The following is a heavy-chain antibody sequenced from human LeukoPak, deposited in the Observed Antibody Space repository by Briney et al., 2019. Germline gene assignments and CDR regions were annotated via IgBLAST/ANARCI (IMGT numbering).Heavy chain of an antibody. CDR2: ISSSSSYI. J-gene: IGHJ4*02. V-gene: IGHV3-21*01. Sequence: GGSLRLSCAASGFTFSSYSMNWVRQAPGKGLEWVSSISSSSSYIYYADSVKGRFTISRVNAKNSLYLQMNSLRAEDTAVYYCARGPPLGSFYGGPDYWGQGTLVTVSS. CDR1: GFTFSSYS. D-gene: IGHD2-2*01. CDR3: ARGPPLGSFYGGPDY.